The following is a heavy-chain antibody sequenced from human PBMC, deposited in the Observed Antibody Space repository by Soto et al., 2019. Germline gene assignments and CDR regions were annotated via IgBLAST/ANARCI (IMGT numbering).Heavy chain of an antibody. CDR2: ISWKSENI. V-gene: IGHV3-9*01. D-gene: IGHD3-10*01. CDR1: GFTFEDYV. CDR3: ARAGQMAEVLPARFAN. Sequence: EVQLVESGGGLVQPGRSLRLSCATSGFTFEDYVMHWVRQVPGKGLEWVSGISWKSENIAYADSLKGRVTISRDEAKKSRSLEINSLRPEDPARYHCARAGQMAEVLPARFANSGQGPLVIVS. J-gene: IGHJ4*02.